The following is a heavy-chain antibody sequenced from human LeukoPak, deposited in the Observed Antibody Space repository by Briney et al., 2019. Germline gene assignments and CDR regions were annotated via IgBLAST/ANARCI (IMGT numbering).Heavy chain of an antibody. V-gene: IGHV4-59*12. Sequence: SETLSLTCTVSGGSISSYYWSWIRQPPGKGLEWIGYIYYSGTTNYNPSLKSRVSMSVDTSKNQFSLKLSSVAAADTAVYYCARGVLGTGDAFDIWGQGTMVTVSS. CDR1: GGSISSYY. CDR3: ARGVLGTGDAFDI. D-gene: IGHD6-13*01. J-gene: IGHJ3*02. CDR2: IYYSGTT.